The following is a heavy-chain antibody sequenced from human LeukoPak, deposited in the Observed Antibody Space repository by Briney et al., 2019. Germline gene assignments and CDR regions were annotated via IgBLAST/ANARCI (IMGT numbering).Heavy chain of an antibody. V-gene: IGHV5-51*01. CDR1: GYSFTTYW. CDR3: ARPRTTVVTDAFDI. Sequence: GESLKISCKGSGYSFTTYWIGWVRQMPGKGLEWMGIIYPGDSDTRYSPSFQGQVTISADKSINTAYLQWSSLKASDTAMYYCARPRTTVVTDAFDIWGQGTMVTVSS. CDR2: IYPGDSDT. J-gene: IGHJ3*02. D-gene: IGHD4-23*01.